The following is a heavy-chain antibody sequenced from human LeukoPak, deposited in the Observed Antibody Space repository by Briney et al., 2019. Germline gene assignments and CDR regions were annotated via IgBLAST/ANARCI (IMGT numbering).Heavy chain of an antibody. V-gene: IGHV1-8*02. CDR2: MNPNSGNT. CDR1: GHTFTSYD. J-gene: IGHJ4*02. CDR3: ARDSRGYTTVTYFDY. D-gene: IGHD4-17*01. Sequence: GASVKVSCKASGHTFTSYDINWVRQATGQGLEWMGWMNPNSGNTAYAQKFQGRVTMTRNTSISTAYMELSSLRSEDTAVYYCARDSRGYTTVTYFDYWGQGTLVTVSS.